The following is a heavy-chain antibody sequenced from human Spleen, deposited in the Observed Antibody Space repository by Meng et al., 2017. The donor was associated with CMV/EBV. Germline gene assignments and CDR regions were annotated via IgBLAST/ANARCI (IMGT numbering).Heavy chain of an antibody. V-gene: IGHV1-18*01. CDR3: ARDSLYGMDV. Sequence: ASVKVSCKTSGYIFSSYGITWVRQAPGQGLEWMGWISSYNGNTNRAQKLQGRVTMTTDISTSTAYMELRSLRSDDTAVYYCARDSLYGMDVWGQGTTVTVSS. J-gene: IGHJ6*02. CDR2: ISSYNGNT. CDR1: GYIFSSYG.